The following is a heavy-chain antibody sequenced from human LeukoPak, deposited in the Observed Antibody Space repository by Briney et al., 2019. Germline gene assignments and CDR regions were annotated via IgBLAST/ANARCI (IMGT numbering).Heavy chain of an antibody. CDR1: GYSFTIYW. J-gene: IGHJ3*02. Sequence: GESLKISCKASGYSFTIYWMAWVRQMPGKDLEWMGIIHLGDSDTRYSPSFQGQVTISADKSISTAYLQWSSLKASDTAIYYCARPREEGATDAFDIWGQGTMVTVSS. CDR2: IHLGDSDT. V-gene: IGHV5-51*01. D-gene: IGHD1-26*01. CDR3: ARPREEGATDAFDI.